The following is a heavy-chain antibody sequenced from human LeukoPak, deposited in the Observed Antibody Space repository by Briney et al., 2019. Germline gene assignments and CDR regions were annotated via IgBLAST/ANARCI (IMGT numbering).Heavy chain of an antibody. Sequence: KPGGSLRLSCAASGFTFSSYWMHWVRQAPGKGLVWVSRINSDGSSTSYAESVKGRFTISRDNAKNTLYLQINSLRAEDTAVYYCATVTVTTAFDYWGQGTLVTVSS. J-gene: IGHJ4*02. V-gene: IGHV3-74*01. CDR2: INSDGSST. D-gene: IGHD4-17*01. CDR3: ATVTVTTAFDY. CDR1: GFTFSSYW.